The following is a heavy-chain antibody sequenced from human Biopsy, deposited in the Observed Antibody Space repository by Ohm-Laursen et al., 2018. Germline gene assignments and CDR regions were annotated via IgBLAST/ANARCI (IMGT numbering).Heavy chain of an antibody. Sequence: SVKVSCKASGYTFTSYDITWVRQASGQGPEWIGWLNPVSGNSNFGQKFRGRVTVTSDTSISTAYMELSGLISDDTATYYCGRAVRNQLLTDPWGQGTLVTVTS. D-gene: IGHD1-7*01. CDR2: LNPVSGNS. CDR3: GRAVRNQLLTDP. J-gene: IGHJ5*02. CDR1: GYTFTSYD. V-gene: IGHV1-8*01.